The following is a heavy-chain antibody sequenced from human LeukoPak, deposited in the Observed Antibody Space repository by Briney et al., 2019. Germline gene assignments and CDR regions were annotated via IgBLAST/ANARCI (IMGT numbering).Heavy chain of an antibody. Sequence: SETLSLTCTVSGGSISSSSYYWGWIRQPPGKGLEWIGSVYYGGSTNYHPSLKSRVTISSDTSKTQFTLKLTSVTAADTAVYYCARSPSGYRFDSWGQGTLVTVSS. CDR2: VYYGGST. D-gene: IGHD3-22*01. J-gene: IGHJ4*02. CDR1: GGSISSSSYY. V-gene: IGHV4-39*06. CDR3: ARSPSGYRFDS.